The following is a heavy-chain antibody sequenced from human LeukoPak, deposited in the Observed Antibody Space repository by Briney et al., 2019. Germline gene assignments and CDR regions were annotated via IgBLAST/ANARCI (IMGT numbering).Heavy chain of an antibody. CDR3: ARDRLVVVAEPTNWFDP. CDR2: INPNSGGT. CDR1: GYTFTGYY. Sequence: RASVKVSCKASGYTFTGYYMHWVRQAPGQGLEWMGWINPNSGGTNYAQKFQGRVTMTRDTSISTAYMELSRLRSDDTAVYYCARDRLVVVAEPTNWFDPWGQGTLVTVSS. J-gene: IGHJ5*02. D-gene: IGHD2-15*01. V-gene: IGHV1-2*02.